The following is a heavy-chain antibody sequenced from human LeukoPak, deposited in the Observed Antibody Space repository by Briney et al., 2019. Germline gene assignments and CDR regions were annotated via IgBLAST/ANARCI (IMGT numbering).Heavy chain of an antibody. CDR1: GYTFTGNY. J-gene: IGHJ4*02. Sequence: ASVKVSCKASGYTFTGNYMHWVRQAPGQGLEWMGWIDPNNGGTNYAQKFQGRVTMTRDTPISTAYMELYSLRSDDTAVYYCARVLPSDYWGRGTLVTVSS. CDR3: ARVLPSDY. V-gene: IGHV1-2*02. CDR2: IDPNNGGT.